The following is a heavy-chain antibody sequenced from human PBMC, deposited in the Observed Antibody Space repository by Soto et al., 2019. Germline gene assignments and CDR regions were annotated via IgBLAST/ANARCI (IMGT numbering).Heavy chain of an antibody. CDR2: INGGNGNT. J-gene: IGHJ4*02. Sequence: QVQLVQSGAELKKPGASVKVSCKASGNTVPNYAIHWVRQAPGQRLEWMGWINGGNGNTYYSEHFQGRVTFTRDTSAGTVYRQRSSLTSEDTAVYYCARDDSGFSGSHDIDYFNYWGQGALVTVSS. D-gene: IGHD1-26*01. V-gene: IGHV1-3*01. CDR1: GNTVPNYA. CDR3: ARDDSGFSGSHDIDYFNY.